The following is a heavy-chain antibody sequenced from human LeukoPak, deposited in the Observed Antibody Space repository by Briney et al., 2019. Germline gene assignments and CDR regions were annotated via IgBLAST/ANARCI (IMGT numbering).Heavy chain of an antibody. D-gene: IGHD3-9*01. V-gene: IGHV3-7*01. J-gene: IGHJ4*02. CDR3: ARQRYSDY. Sequence: GWSLRLSCAASGFTFTSYWMTWVRQAPGKGLEWVANIKQDGSETSYVDSVKCRFTISRDNAKNSLYLQMNSLRAEDTAVYYCARQRYSDYWGQGTLVTVSS. CDR2: IKQDGSET. CDR1: GFTFTSYW.